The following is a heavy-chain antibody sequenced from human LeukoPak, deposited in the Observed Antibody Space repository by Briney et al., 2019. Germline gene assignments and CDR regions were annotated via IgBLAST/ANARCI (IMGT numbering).Heavy chain of an antibody. CDR3: AKAEDYGDHGWNFDP. D-gene: IGHD4-17*01. CDR1: GFTFSSYG. CDR2: ISYDGSNK. V-gene: IGHV3-30*18. J-gene: IGHJ5*02. Sequence: GRSLRLSSAASGFTFSSYGMHWVRQAPGKGLEWVAVISYDGSNKYYADSVKGRFTISRDNSKNTLYLQMNSLRAEDTAVYYCAKAEDYGDHGWNFDPWGQGTLVTVSS.